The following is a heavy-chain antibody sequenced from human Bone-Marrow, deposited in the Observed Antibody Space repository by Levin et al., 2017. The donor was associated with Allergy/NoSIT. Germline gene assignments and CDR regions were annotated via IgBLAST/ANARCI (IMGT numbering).Heavy chain of an antibody. Sequence: GESLKISCAASGFTFDDYGMSWVRQAPGKGLEWVSGINWNGGSTGYADSVKGRFTISRDNAKNSLYLQMNSLRAEDTALYYCARSDDILTGYYYFDYWGQGTLVTVSS. D-gene: IGHD3-9*01. CDR3: ARSDDILTGYYYFDY. J-gene: IGHJ4*02. V-gene: IGHV3-20*04. CDR2: INWNGGST. CDR1: GFTFDDYG.